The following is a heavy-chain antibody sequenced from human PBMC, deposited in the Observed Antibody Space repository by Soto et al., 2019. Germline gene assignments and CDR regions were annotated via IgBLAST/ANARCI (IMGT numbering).Heavy chain of an antibody. D-gene: IGHD5-18*01. Sequence: GASVKVSCKASGYTFTGYCMHWVRQAPGQGLEWMGWINPNSGGTNYAQKFQGRVTMTRDTSISTAYMELSRLRSDDTAVYYCARTTWIQLWLNFDYWGQGTLVTVSS. CDR2: INPNSGGT. J-gene: IGHJ4*02. CDR3: ARTTWIQLWLNFDY. CDR1: GYTFTGYC. V-gene: IGHV1-2*02.